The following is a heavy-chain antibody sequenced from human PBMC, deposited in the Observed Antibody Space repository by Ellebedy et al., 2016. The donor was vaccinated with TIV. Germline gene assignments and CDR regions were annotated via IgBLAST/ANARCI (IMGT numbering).Heavy chain of an antibody. Sequence: GESLKISCQASGYSFNDYWISWVRQMPGKGLEWMGIIYPGDSDTRYSPSFQGQVTISADKSISTAYLQWSSLKASDTAMYYCARLDDSSGYLPDDAFDIWGQGTMVTVSS. D-gene: IGHD3-22*01. V-gene: IGHV5-51*01. CDR2: IYPGDSDT. J-gene: IGHJ3*02. CDR1: GYSFNDYW. CDR3: ARLDDSSGYLPDDAFDI.